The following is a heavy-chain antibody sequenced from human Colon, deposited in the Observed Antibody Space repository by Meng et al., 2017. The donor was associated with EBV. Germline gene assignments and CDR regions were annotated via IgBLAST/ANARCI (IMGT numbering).Heavy chain of an antibody. CDR3: ARRGLSGSFSP. J-gene: IGHJ5*02. CDR1: CGSCSSYY. D-gene: IGHD3-10*01. V-gene: IGHV4-34*01. Sequence: GAMPFNAPRTLSRARGVYCGSCSSYYCHWIRQSPGKVLEWIGDVNYTGSTTYNPSLRSRVTISLDTSNKQFSLRLSSVTAADTAVSYCARRGLSGSFSPWGQGTLVTVSS. CDR2: VNYTGST.